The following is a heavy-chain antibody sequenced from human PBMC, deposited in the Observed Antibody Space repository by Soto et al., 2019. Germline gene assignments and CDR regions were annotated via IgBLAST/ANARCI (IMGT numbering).Heavy chain of an antibody. Sequence: VGSLSLSCAAYGFTFSSYAMSWVRQAPGKGLEWVSAISGSGGRTFYADSVKGRFTIPRDNSKNTLYLQINSLRAEDTAVYYCATNLKGRGGPDYYYGMDVWGQGTTVTVSS. CDR2: ISGSGGRT. CDR1: GFTFSSYA. V-gene: IGHV3-23*01. D-gene: IGHD2-15*01. J-gene: IGHJ6*02. CDR3: ATNLKGRGGPDYYYGMDV.